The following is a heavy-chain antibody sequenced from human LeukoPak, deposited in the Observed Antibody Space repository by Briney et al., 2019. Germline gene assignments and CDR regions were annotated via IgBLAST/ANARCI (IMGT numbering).Heavy chain of an antibody. D-gene: IGHD1-1*01. V-gene: IGHV4-59*01. Sequence: SETLSLTCTVSGGSISSYYWSWIRQPPGKGLEWIGYIYCSGSTNYNPSLKSRVTISVDTSKNHFSLKLSSVIAADTAVYYCARGNEGNFDYWGQGTLVTVSS. CDR1: GGSISSYY. CDR2: IYCSGST. J-gene: IGHJ4*02. CDR3: ARGNEGNFDY.